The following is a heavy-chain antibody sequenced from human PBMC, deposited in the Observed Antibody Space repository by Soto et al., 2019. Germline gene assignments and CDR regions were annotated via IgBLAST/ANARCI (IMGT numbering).Heavy chain of an antibody. Sequence: QVQLVQSGAEVKKPGASVKVSCKASGYTFTGYYMHWVRQAPGQGLEGMGWINPNSGGTNYAQKFQGWVTMTRDTSISTAYMELSRLRSDDTAVYYCARTPGSSSWSYFDYWGQGTLVTVSS. V-gene: IGHV1-2*04. D-gene: IGHD6-13*01. CDR3: ARTPGSSSWSYFDY. CDR1: GYTFTGYY. CDR2: INPNSGGT. J-gene: IGHJ4*02.